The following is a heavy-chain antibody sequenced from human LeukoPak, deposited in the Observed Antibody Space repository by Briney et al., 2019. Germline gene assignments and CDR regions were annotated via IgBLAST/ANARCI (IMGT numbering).Heavy chain of an antibody. Sequence: ASVKVSXKVSGYTLTELSMHWVRQAPGKGLEWIGGFDPEDGETIYAQKFQGRVTMTEDTSTDTAYMELSSLRSEDTAVYYCATDRWVGDFWSGYRIYFDYWGQGTLVTVSS. CDR3: ATDRWVGDFWSGYRIYFDY. J-gene: IGHJ4*02. D-gene: IGHD3-3*01. V-gene: IGHV1-24*01. CDR2: FDPEDGET. CDR1: GYTLTELS.